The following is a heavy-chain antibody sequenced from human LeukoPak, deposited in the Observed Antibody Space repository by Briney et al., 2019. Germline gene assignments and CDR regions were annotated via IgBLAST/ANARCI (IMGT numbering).Heavy chain of an antibody. CDR2: ISSSSSYI. V-gene: IGHV3-21*01. J-gene: IGHJ3*02. D-gene: IGHD6-6*01. CDR1: GFTFSSYR. Sequence: GGSLRLSCAASGFTFSSYRMNWVRQAPGKGLEWVSSISSSSSYIYYADSVKGRFTISRDNAKNSLYLQMNSLRAEDTAVYYCARQGSSDAFDIWGQGTMVTVSS. CDR3: ARQGSSDAFDI.